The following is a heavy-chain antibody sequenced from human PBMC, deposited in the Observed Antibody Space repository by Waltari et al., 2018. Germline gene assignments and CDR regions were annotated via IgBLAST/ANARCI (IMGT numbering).Heavy chain of an antibody. D-gene: IGHD3-22*01. J-gene: IGHJ4*02. Sequence: QLQLQESGPGLVKPSETLSLTCTVSGGPISSSSYYWGWIRQPPGKGLEWIGSIYYSGSTYYNPALKRRVTISVDTSKNQFSLKLSSVTAADTAVYYCARQNGGYFDYWGQGTLVTVSS. CDR1: GGPISSSSYY. CDR3: ARQNGGYFDY. V-gene: IGHV4-39*01. CDR2: IYYSGST.